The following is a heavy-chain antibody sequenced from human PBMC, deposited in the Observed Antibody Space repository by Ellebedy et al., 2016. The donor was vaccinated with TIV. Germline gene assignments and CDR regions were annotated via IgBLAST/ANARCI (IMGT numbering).Heavy chain of an antibody. Sequence: GESLKISCLASGFTLTSYGMHWVRQAPDRGLQWVALMSYDGAFQYYHDSVKGRFTVSRDHSKNALYLQMSSLRPEDTAMYFCATERGGMGVWGQGVTVTVSS. D-gene: IGHD3-10*01. V-gene: IGHV3-30*03. CDR3: ATERGGMGV. J-gene: IGHJ6*01. CDR2: MSYDGAFQ. CDR1: GFTLTSYG.